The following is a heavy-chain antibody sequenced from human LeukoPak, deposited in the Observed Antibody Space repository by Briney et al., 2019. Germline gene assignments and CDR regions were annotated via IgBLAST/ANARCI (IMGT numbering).Heavy chain of an antibody. D-gene: IGHD3-16*01. J-gene: IGHJ3*02. Sequence: PGGSLRLSCAASGFTFSDYILDWVRLAPGKGLEWVGRIRRGANSYTTEYAAPVKGRFTISRDDSKNSLYLHMNSLKTEDTAVYHCSRDGGEGGNSAFDIWGQGTMVTVSS. CDR1: GFTFSDYI. CDR3: SRDGGEGGNSAFDI. V-gene: IGHV3-72*01. CDR2: IRRGANSYTT.